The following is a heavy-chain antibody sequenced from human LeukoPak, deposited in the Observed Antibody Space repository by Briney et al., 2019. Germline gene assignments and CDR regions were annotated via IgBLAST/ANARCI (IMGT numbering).Heavy chain of an antibody. Sequence: SETLSLTCTVSGGSISSYYWSWIRQPPGKGLEWIGYIYYSGSTNYNPPLKSRVTISVDTSKNQFSLKLSSVTAADTAVYYCARLYYGSGSYSPYNWFDPWGQGTLVTVSS. CDR3: ARLYYGSGSYSPYNWFDP. CDR2: IYYSGST. CDR1: GGSISSYY. J-gene: IGHJ5*02. D-gene: IGHD3-10*01. V-gene: IGHV4-59*08.